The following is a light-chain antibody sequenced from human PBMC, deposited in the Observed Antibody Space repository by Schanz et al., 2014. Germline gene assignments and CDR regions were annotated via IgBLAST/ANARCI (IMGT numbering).Light chain of an antibody. CDR2: DVS. CDR1: SSDIGNYDY. V-gene: IGLV2-14*03. CDR3: SSFTSGNTWL. J-gene: IGLJ3*02. Sequence: QSALTQPASVSGSPGQSITISCTGTSSDIGNYDYVSWYRQHPGKAPKLIIYDVSNRPSGVSNRFSGSKSGYTASLTISGLQAEDEADYYCSSFTSGNTWLFGGGTKLTVL.